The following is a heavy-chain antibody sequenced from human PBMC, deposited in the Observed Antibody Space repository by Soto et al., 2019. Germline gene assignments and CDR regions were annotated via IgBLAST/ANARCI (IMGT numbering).Heavy chain of an antibody. J-gene: IGHJ5*02. CDR2: IIPIFGTA. CDR3: ARGLGYCSSTSCYLGHWFDP. Sequence: SVKVSCKASGGTFSSYAISWARQAPGQGLEWMGGIIPIFGTANYAQKFQGRVTITADESTSTAYMELSSLRSEDTAVYYCARGLGYCSSTSCYLGHWFDPWGQGTLVTVSS. CDR1: GGTFSSYA. D-gene: IGHD2-2*01. V-gene: IGHV1-69*13.